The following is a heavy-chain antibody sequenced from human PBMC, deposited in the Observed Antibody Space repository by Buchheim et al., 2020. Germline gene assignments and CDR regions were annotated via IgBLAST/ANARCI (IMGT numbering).Heavy chain of an antibody. J-gene: IGHJ3*02. V-gene: IGHV4-34*01. CDR1: GGSFSGYY. CDR2: INHSGST. D-gene: IGHD4-17*01. Sequence: QVQLQQWGAGLLKPSETLSLTCAVYGGSFSGYYWSWIRQPPGKGLEWIGEINHSGSTNYNPSLKSRVTISVDTSKHQFSLQLSSVTAADTAVYYCAMEPNSESTVTTFDAFDIWGQGT. CDR3: AMEPNSESTVTTFDAFDI.